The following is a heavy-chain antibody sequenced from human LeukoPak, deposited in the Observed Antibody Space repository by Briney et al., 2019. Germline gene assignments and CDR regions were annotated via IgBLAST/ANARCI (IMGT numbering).Heavy chain of an antibody. J-gene: IGHJ4*02. CDR2: ISGDGGST. CDR1: GFTFDDYA. V-gene: IGHV3-43*02. Sequence: GGSLRLSCAASGFTFDDYAMHWVRQAPRKGLEWVSLISGDGGSTYYADSVKGRFTISRDNSKNSLYLQMNSLRTEDTALYYCAKDRDGGYYDSSGYPDYWGPGTLVTVSS. D-gene: IGHD3-22*01. CDR3: AKDRDGGYYDSSGYPDY.